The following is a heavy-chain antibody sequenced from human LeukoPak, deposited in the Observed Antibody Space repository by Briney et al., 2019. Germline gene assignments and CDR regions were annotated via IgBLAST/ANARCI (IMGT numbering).Heavy chain of an antibody. J-gene: IGHJ1*01. CDR2: INHSGST. Sequence: GSLRLSCAASGFTFSSYEMNWIRQPPGKGLEWIGEINHSGSTKYNPSLKSRVTISVDTSKNQFSLKLSSVTAADTAVYYCATIHYDSSGDQYFQHWGQGTLVTVSS. CDR3: ATIHYDSSGDQYFQH. CDR1: GFTFSSYE. V-gene: IGHV4-34*08. D-gene: IGHD3-22*01.